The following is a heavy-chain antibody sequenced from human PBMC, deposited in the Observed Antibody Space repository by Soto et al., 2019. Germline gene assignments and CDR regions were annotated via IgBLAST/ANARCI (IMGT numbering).Heavy chain of an antibody. Sequence: SETLSLTCTVSSGSISGSRFHWAWIRQTPGKGLEWIGSIHSGGSTYYNPSLRSRVTISVDSSKTHYSLKLSAVTAADTAVYYCASGLPTPGYFQHWGQGTLVTVSS. D-gene: IGHD1-1*01. CDR1: SGSISGSRFH. V-gene: IGHV4-39*02. CDR2: IHSGGST. J-gene: IGHJ1*01. CDR3: ASGLPTPGYFQH.